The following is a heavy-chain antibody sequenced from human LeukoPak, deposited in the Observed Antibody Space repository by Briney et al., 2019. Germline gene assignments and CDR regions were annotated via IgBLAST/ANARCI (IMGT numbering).Heavy chain of an antibody. CDR1: VFTFSSYA. J-gene: IGHJ4*02. Sequence: GGSLRLSCAASVFTFSSYAMYWVRQAPGKGLEYVSAISSKGGSTYYADSVKGRFTIYRDNSKNTVYLQMGSLRAEEMAVYYCARGLYSSSWYDWGTFDYWGQGTLVTVSS. V-gene: IGHV3-64*02. CDR2: ISSKGGST. D-gene: IGHD6-13*01. CDR3: ARGLYSSSWYDWGTFDY.